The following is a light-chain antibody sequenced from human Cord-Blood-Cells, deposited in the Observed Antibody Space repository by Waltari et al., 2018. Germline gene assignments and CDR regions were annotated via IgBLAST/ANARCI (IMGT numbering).Light chain of an antibody. J-gene: IGKJ3*01. Sequence: DIVMTQSPDSLAVSLGERATINCKSSQSVLYSSNNKNYLAWYQQKPGQPPKLLIYWASTRESGVPDRFSVSGSVTEFTLTISSLQAEDVAVYYCQQYYSTPFTFGPGTKVDIK. V-gene: IGKV4-1*01. CDR1: QSVLYSSNNKNY. CDR3: QQYYSTPFT. CDR2: WAS.